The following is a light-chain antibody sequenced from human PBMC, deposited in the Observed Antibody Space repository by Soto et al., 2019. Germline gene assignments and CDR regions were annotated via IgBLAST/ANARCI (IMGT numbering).Light chain of an antibody. Sequence: IVLTQSPGSLSLSPGERATLSCRASQSVSSGYVACYYQLPGQAPRLLIDGASKGATGIPDMFNGGWSATFFTLTISRLEPEDAVEYYCQQDDTLPLTFGQGTKVDIK. J-gene: IGKJ1*01. CDR1: QSVSSGY. V-gene: IGKV3-20*01. CDR2: GAS. CDR3: QQDDTLPLT.